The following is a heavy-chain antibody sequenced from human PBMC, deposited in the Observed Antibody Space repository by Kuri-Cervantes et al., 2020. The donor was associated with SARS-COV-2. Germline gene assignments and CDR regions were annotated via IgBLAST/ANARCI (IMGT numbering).Heavy chain of an antibody. Sequence: GGSLRLSCAASGFTFSSYGMHWVRQAPGKGLEWVAVISYDGSNKYYADSVKGRFTISRDNSKNTLYLQMNGLRAEDTAVYYCAKEDWNDGRGGCFDYWGQGPLVTVSS. D-gene: IGHD1-1*01. CDR1: GFTFSSYG. J-gene: IGHJ4*02. V-gene: IGHV3-30*18. CDR2: ISYDGSNK. CDR3: AKEDWNDGRGGCFDY.